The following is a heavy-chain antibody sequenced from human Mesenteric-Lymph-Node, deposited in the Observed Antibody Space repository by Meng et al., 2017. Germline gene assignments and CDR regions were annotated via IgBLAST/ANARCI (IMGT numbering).Heavy chain of an antibody. J-gene: IGHJ4*02. Sequence: SLKISCAASGFTFDDYAMHWVRQAPGKGLEWVSGISWNSGSIGYADSVKGRFTISRDNAKNSLYLQMNSLRAEDTAVYYCARGNLWGLFYGYWGQGTLVTVSS. CDR2: ISWNSGSI. CDR3: ARGNLWGLFYGY. CDR1: GFTFDDYA. V-gene: IGHV3-9*01. D-gene: IGHD3-3*01.